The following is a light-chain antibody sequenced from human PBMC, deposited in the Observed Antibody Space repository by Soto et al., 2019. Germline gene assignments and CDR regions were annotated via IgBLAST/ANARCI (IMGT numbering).Light chain of an antibody. J-gene: IGLJ1*01. CDR2: GVR. CDR1: TNDLGSYNL. V-gene: IGLV2-14*02. Sequence: QSALTQPASVSGSPGQSITISCTGTTNDLGSYNLVSWYQQHPGKAPRLLIFGVRNRPPGTSSRFSGSKSGLTASLTISGLQPEDEADYYCSSFTTNRLYVFGPGTKLTVL. CDR3: SSFTTNRLYV.